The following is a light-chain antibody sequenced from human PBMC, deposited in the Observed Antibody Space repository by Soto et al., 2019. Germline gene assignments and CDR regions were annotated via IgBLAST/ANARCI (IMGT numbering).Light chain of an antibody. CDR3: QQYNNWPRT. V-gene: IGKV3-15*01. J-gene: IGKJ2*01. CDR1: QSVSSN. Sequence: EIVMTQSPATLSVSPGERATLSCRASQSVSSNLAWYQQKPGQAPRLLIYGASTRATGIPARFSGSGSETEFTLTSGSLQSEDFAVYYCQQYNNWPRTFGQGTKLEIK. CDR2: GAS.